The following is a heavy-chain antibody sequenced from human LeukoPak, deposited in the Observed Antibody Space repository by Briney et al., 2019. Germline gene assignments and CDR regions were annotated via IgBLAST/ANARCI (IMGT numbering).Heavy chain of an antibody. V-gene: IGHV3-23*01. J-gene: IGHJ1*01. CDR3: AKEIYGDSTGGRFQH. CDR1: GFTFTSYA. Sequence: GGSLRLSCAASGFTFTSYAMSWVRQVSGKGLEWVSDISGSGGSTYYADSVKGRFTISRDNSKNTLYLQMKSLRAEDTAVYYCAKEIYGDSTGGRFQHWGQGTLVTASS. CDR2: ISGSGGST. D-gene: IGHD4-17*01.